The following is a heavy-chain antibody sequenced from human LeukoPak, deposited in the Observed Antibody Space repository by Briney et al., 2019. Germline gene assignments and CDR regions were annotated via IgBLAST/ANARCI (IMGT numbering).Heavy chain of an antibody. CDR1: GGSISSGGYY. CDR2: IHYSGST. Sequence: SETLSLTCTVSGGSISSGGYYWSWIRQHPGKGLEWIGYIHYSGSTYYNPSLKSRVTISVDTSKNQFSLKLSSVTAADTAVYYCARVSSLLHASFDYWGQGTLVTVSS. D-gene: IGHD3-22*01. J-gene: IGHJ4*02. CDR3: ARVSSLLHASFDY. V-gene: IGHV4-31*03.